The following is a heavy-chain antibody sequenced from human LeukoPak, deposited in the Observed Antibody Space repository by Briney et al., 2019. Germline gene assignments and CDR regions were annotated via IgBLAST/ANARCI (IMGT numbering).Heavy chain of an antibody. V-gene: IGHV1-69*04. CDR2: IIPILGIA. CDR1: GGTFSSYA. CDR3: ARDKGVVTAGYFDY. D-gene: IGHD2-21*02. J-gene: IGHJ4*02. Sequence: SAKVSCKASGGTFSSYAISWVRQAPGQGLEWMGRIIPILGIANYAQKFQGRVTITADKSTSTAYMELSSLRSEDTAVYYCARDKGVVTAGYFDYWGQGTLVTVSS.